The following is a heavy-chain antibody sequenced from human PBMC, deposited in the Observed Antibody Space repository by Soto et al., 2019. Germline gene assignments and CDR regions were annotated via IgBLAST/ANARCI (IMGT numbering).Heavy chain of an antibody. V-gene: IGHV1-69*01. CDR1: GGTFSSYA. D-gene: IGHD3-22*01. J-gene: IGHJ4*02. CDR2: IIPIFGTA. CDR3: ARNNDYDSSGYYQYYFDY. Sequence: QVQLVQSGAEVKKPGSSVKVSCKASGGTFSSYAISWVRQAPGQGLEWMGGIIPIFGTANYAQKFQGRVTITADESTITAYMELSSLRSEDTAVYYCARNNDYDSSGYYQYYFDYWGQGTLVTVSS.